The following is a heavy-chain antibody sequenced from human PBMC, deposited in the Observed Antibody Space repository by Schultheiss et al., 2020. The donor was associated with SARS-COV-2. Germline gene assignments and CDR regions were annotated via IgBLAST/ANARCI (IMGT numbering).Heavy chain of an antibody. V-gene: IGHV3-33*08. Sequence: GGSLRLSCAASGFTVSSNYMSWVRQAPGKGLEWVAVIWYDGSNKYYADSVKGRFTISRDNSKNTLYLQMNSLRAEDTAVYYCARDGYSSGWNDAFDIWGQGTMVTVSS. D-gene: IGHD6-19*01. CDR3: ARDGYSSGWNDAFDI. CDR2: IWYDGSNK. J-gene: IGHJ3*02. CDR1: GFTVSSNY.